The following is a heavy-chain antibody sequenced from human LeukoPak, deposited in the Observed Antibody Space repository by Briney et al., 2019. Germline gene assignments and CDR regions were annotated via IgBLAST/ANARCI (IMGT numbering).Heavy chain of an antibody. Sequence: ASVKVSCKASGYTFTSYYMHWVRQAPGQGLEWMGIINPSGGSTSYAQKFQGRVTMTRDTSTSTVYMELSSLRSEDTAVYYCARVLVMGLTREKLGLDYWGQGTLVTVSS. D-gene: IGHD7-27*01. CDR3: ARVLVMGLTREKLGLDY. V-gene: IGHV1-46*01. CDR1: GYTFTSYY. J-gene: IGHJ4*02. CDR2: INPSGGST.